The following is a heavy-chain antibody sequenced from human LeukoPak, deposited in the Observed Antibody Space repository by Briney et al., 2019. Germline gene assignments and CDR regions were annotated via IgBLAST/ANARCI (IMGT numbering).Heavy chain of an antibody. CDR1: GFSFSLYG. D-gene: IGHD4-17*01. CDR2: ISFDGNDK. V-gene: IGHV3-30*03. Sequence: PGGSLRLSCAASGFSFSLYGMHWVRQAPGKGLEWVAVISFDGNDKFYADSVKGRFTISRDDSKNTLYLQMNSLRPEDTAVYYCARLSDYGDDNNNCLDPWGQGALVTVSS. J-gene: IGHJ5*02. CDR3: ARLSDYGDDNNNCLDP.